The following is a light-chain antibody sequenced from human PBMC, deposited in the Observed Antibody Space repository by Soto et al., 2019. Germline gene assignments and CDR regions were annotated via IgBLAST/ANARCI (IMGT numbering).Light chain of an antibody. CDR3: SSYAGLTSV. CDR2: EVT. CDR1: SSDVGRYHL. V-gene: IGLV2-23*02. Sequence: QSALTQPASVSGSPGQSITVSCTGTSSDVGRYHLVSWYQQHPGRAPKLLIYEVTKRPSGVSDRFSGSKSGNTASLTISGLQAEDEADYYCSSYAGLTSVFGGGTKLTVL. J-gene: IGLJ3*02.